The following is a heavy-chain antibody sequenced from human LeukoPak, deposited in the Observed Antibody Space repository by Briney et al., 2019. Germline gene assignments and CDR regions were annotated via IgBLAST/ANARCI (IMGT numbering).Heavy chain of an antibody. CDR2: IYTSGST. Sequence: SETLSLTCTVSGGSISSYYWSWIRQPAGKGLEWIGRIYTSGSTNYNPSLKSRVTMLVDTSKNQFSLKLSSVTAADTAVYYCARAVWFGELSIRPWFDPRGQGTLVTVSS. D-gene: IGHD3-10*01. CDR1: GGSISSYY. J-gene: IGHJ5*02. V-gene: IGHV4-4*07. CDR3: ARAVWFGELSIRPWFDP.